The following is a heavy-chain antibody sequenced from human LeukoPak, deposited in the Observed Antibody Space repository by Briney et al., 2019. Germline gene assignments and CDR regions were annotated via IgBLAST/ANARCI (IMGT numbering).Heavy chain of an antibody. D-gene: IGHD4-17*01. CDR2: IIPIFGTA. J-gene: IGHJ4*02. V-gene: IGHV1-69*05. CDR3: ARSIHDYGDYRPFWY. Sequence: GASVKVSCKASGGTFSSYAISWVRQAPGQGLEWMGRIIPIFGTANYAQKFQGRVTITTDVSTSTAYMELSSLRSEDTAVYYCARSIHDYGDYRPFWYWGQGTLVTVSS. CDR1: GGTFSSYA.